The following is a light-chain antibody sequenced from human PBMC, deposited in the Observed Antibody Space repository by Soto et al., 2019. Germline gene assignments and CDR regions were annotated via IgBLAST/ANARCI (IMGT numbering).Light chain of an antibody. CDR3: GSYTTTGTVV. CDR2: EVS. Sequence: QSALTQPASVSGSPGQSITISCTGTSSDVGTYNSVSWFQQHPDKAPKLMIYEVSNRPSGVSDRFSGSKSGNTASLTISGLQAEDEADYYCGSYTTTGTVVFGGGTKLTVL. CDR1: SSDVGTYNS. V-gene: IGLV2-14*01. J-gene: IGLJ2*01.